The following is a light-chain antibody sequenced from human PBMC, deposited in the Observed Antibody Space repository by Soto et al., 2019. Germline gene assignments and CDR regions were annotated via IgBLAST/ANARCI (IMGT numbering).Light chain of an antibody. CDR2: EDS. Sequence: QSALTQPASVSGSPGQSITISCTGTSSDVGSYNLVSWYQQYPGTAPKLMIYEDSKRPSGVSNRFSGSKSGNTASLTISGLQAEDEADYYCCSYAAGGTIFGTGTKLTVL. CDR3: CSYAAGGTI. V-gene: IGLV2-23*02. J-gene: IGLJ1*01. CDR1: SSDVGSYNL.